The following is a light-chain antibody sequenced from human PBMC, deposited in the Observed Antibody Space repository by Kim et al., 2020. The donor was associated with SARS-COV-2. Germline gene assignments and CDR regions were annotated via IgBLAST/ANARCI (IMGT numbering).Light chain of an antibody. CDR1: SLTPYY. CDR3: NSRDSGGFHWV. Sequence: ALRQTVTSTCQGDSLTPYYASWYQQKPGQAPILVIFDKSNRPSGIPHRFSGSGSGSTASLTITGAQAEDEADYYCNSRDSGGFHWVFGAGTQLTVL. V-gene: IGLV3-19*01. J-gene: IGLJ3*02. CDR2: DKS.